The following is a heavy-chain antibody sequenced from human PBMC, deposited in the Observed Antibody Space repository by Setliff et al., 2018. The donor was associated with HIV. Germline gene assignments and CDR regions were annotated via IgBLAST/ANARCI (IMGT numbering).Heavy chain of an antibody. CDR2: VNPSIVGT. Sequence: ASVKVSCKASGYIFTGYYMHWVRQAPGEGLEWMGWVNPSIVGTNYAQKFQGRVTMTRDTSISTAYMELSGLRSDDTAVYYCARIRVGALLNAFDIWGQGTMVTVSS. CDR1: GYIFTGYY. V-gene: IGHV1-2*02. J-gene: IGHJ3*02. D-gene: IGHD1-26*01. CDR3: ARIRVGALLNAFDI.